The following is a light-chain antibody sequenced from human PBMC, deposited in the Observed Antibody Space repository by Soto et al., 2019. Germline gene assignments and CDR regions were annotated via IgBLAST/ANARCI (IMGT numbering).Light chain of an antibody. Sequence: EIVMTQSPLSLPVTPGEPASISCRSSQSLLYRNGNHYLDWYLQKPGQSPLLLLYFGSNRASGVPERFSGSGSVTELTLKISRVEAEDVGVYYCMQGLQSPLTFCGGTKGEIK. V-gene: IGKV2-28*01. CDR2: FGS. CDR1: QSLLYRNGNHY. CDR3: MQGLQSPLT. J-gene: IGKJ4*01.